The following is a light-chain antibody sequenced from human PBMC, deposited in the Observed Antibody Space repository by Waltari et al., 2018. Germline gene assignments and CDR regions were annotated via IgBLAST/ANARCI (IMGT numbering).Light chain of an antibody. CDR3: QQYNSDART. J-gene: IGKJ1*01. CDR2: GAS. CDR1: QSIDTW. V-gene: IGKV1-5*03. Sequence: DIQMTQSPSTLSASVGDRVTITCRASQSIDTWLAWYQQKPGKAPKLLIYGASSLESGVPSRFSGSGSGTEFTLTISSLQPDDSATYYCQQYNSDARTFGQGTKVEIK.